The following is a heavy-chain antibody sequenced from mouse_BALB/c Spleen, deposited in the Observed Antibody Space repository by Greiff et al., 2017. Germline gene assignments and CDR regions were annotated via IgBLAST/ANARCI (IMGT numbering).Heavy chain of an antibody. CDR1: GFTFSSYG. V-gene: IGHV5-6-3*01. CDR2: INSNGGST. J-gene: IGHJ1*01. Sequence: EVQVVESGGGLVQPGGSLKLSCAASGFTFSSYGMSWVRQTPDKRLELVATINSNGGSTYYPDSVKGRFTISRDNAKNTLYLQMSSLKSEDTAMYYCAREPRLRWYFDVWGAGTTVTVSS. D-gene: IGHD1-2*01. CDR3: AREPRLRWYFDV.